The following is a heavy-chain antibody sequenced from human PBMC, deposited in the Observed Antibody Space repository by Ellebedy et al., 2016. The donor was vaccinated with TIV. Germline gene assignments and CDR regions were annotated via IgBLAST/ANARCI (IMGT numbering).Heavy chain of an antibody. CDR3: ASPYLLWGGDYYYGMDV. V-gene: IGHV1-24*01. CDR1: VYTLTESP. J-gene: IGHJ6*02. D-gene: IGHD2/OR15-2a*01. Sequence: ASVKVSCKVSVYTLTESPMLWVRQAPGQGLGGIGGLDPEDGVTIYAQKFQGRVTMTGDTSTDTAYMELGSLRSEDTAVYYCASPYLLWGGDYYYGMDVWGQGTTVTVSS. CDR2: LDPEDGVT.